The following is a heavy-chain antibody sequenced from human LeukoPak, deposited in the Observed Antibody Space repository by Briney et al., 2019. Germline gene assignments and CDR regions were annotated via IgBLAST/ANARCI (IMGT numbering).Heavy chain of an antibody. J-gene: IGHJ5*02. D-gene: IGHD3-22*01. Sequence: SETLSLTCAVYGGSFSGYYWSWIRQHPGKGLEWIGYIYYSGSTYYNPSLKSRVTISVDTSKNQFSLKLSSVTAADTAVYYCARGDSSGYCNWFDPWGQGTLVTVSS. CDR1: GGSFSGYY. V-gene: IGHV4-31*11. CDR3: ARGDSSGYCNWFDP. CDR2: IYYSGST.